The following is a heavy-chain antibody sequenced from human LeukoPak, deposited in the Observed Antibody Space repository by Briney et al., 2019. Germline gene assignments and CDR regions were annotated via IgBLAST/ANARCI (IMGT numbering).Heavy chain of an antibody. CDR1: GFTFSSYA. D-gene: IGHD3-10*01. Sequence: GGSLRLSCAASGFTFSSYAMSWVCQAPGKGLEWVSTISASGDSTFYADSVRGRFTISRDNSKNTLRLQVNNLRAEDTAMYYCAKEVFDTGKAFESWGQGTLVTVSS. J-gene: IGHJ4*02. V-gene: IGHV3-23*01. CDR2: ISASGDST. CDR3: AKEVFDTGKAFES.